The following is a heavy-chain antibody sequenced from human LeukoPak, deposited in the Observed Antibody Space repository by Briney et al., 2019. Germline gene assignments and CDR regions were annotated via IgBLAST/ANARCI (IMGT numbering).Heavy chain of an antibody. CDR3: AKDMNYYDSSGHGYYFDY. J-gene: IGHJ4*02. Sequence: PGRSLRLSCAASGFTFDDYAMHWVRQAPGKGLEWVSGISWNSGSRGDADSVKGRFTISRDNAKNSLYLQMNSLRAEDTALYYCAKDMNYYDSSGHGYYFDYWGQGTLVTVSS. CDR1: GFTFDDYA. CDR2: ISWNSGSR. D-gene: IGHD3-22*01. V-gene: IGHV3-9*01.